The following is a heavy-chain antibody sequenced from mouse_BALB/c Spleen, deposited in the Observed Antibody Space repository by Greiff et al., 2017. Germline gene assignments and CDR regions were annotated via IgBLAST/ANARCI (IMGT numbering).Heavy chain of an antibody. J-gene: IGHJ4*01. CDR2: ISSGSSTI. V-gene: IGHV5-17*02. CDR1: GFTFSSFG. CDR3: ARDGGNRMDY. D-gene: IGHD2-1*01. Sequence: EVKLVESGGGLVQPGGSRKLSCAASGFTFSSFGMHWVRQAPEKGLEWVAYISSGSSTIYYADTVKGRFTISRDNPKNTLFLQMTSLRSEDTAMYYCARDGGNRMDYWGQGTSVTVSS.